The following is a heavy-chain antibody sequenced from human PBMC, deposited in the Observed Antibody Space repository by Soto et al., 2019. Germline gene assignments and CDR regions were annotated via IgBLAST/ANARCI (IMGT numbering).Heavy chain of an antibody. D-gene: IGHD6-19*01. CDR3: ARGWQVRGGQFDY. CDR1: GFTFNNYV. V-gene: IGHV3-23*01. J-gene: IGHJ4*02. Sequence: EVQLLESGGNLVQPGGSLRLSCVASGFTFNNYVMTWVRQAPGKGLEWVSAISDSGDATYSADFVEGRFTISRDNSKNTLYLKMRDLRTDDTAVYYCARGWQVRGGQFDYWGQGTLVSVSS. CDR2: ISDSGDAT.